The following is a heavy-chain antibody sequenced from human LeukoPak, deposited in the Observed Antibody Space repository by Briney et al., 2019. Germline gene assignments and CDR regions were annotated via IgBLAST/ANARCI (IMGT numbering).Heavy chain of an antibody. J-gene: IGHJ6*03. D-gene: IGHD2-2*01. V-gene: IGHV3-23*01. CDR3: AKRPATPHYYYMDV. Sequence: GGSLRLSCAASGLTFSNYPMTWVRQAPGKGLEWVSSVSGSGGTTYYVDSVKGRFTISRDNSKNTLFLQMNSLRAEDTAVYYCAKRPATPHYYYMDVWGKGTTVTVSS. CDR1: GLTFSNYP. CDR2: VSGSGGTT.